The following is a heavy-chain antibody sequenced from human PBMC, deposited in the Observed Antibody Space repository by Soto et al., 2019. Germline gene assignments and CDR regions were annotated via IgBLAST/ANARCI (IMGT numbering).Heavy chain of an antibody. V-gene: IGHV1-46*01. CDR2: INPGSGAA. CDR3: ARGGEVGVAGSAAFDM. J-gene: IGHJ3*02. D-gene: IGHD3-3*01. CDR1: GYTVTTHY. Sequence: QVQLVQSGAEVKKPGASVKISCTASGYTVTTHYMHWVRQAPGRGLEWMGAINPGSGAAKYTQTFQARVTMTRDTSTNTVYMEMSGLRSKDTAVFYCARGGEVGVAGSAAFDMWGQGTMVTVSS.